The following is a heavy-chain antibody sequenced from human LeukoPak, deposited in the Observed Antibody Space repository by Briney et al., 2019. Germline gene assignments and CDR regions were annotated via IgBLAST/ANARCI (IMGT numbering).Heavy chain of an antibody. J-gene: IGHJ2*01. Sequence: TGRSLRLSCAASGFTFSDYYMSWIRQAPGKGLGWVSYISSSGSTIYYADSVKGRFTISRDNAKNSLYLQMNSLGAEDTAVYYCARGSYCSSTSCYFPFDLWGRGTLVTVSS. CDR3: ARGSYCSSTSCYFPFDL. CDR2: ISSSGSTI. V-gene: IGHV3-11*04. D-gene: IGHD2-2*01. CDR1: GFTFSDYY.